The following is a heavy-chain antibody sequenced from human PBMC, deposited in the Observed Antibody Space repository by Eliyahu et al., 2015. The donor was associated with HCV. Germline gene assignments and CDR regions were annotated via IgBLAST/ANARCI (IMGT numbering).Heavy chain of an antibody. CDR2: INAGNXNT. CDR3: ARDPLEWEHPLYFDY. Sequence: QLVQSGAEVKKPGASVKVSCKASGYTFTSYAMHWVRQAPGQRLEWMGWINAGNXNTKYSQKFQGRVTITRDTSASTAYMELSSLRSEDTAVYYCARDPLEWEHPLYFDYWGQGTLVTVSS. V-gene: IGHV1-3*01. J-gene: IGHJ4*02. CDR1: GYTFTSYA. D-gene: IGHD1-26*01.